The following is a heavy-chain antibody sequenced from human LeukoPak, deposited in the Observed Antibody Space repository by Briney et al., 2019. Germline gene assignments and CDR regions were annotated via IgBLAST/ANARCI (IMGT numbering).Heavy chain of an antibody. V-gene: IGHV3-49*03. CDR2: IKTKTYGGTT. J-gene: IGHJ4*02. D-gene: IGHD1-26*01. CDR1: GFTFCDHG. Sequence: GGSLRLSCTTSGFTFCDHGVSWFRQAPGKGPGWISFIKTKTYGGTTEYAASVKGRFTISRDDSTGIAYLQMDSLKPEDTAVYYCSRGVIVGAAYFDYWGQGTLVTVSS. CDR3: SRGVIVGAAYFDY.